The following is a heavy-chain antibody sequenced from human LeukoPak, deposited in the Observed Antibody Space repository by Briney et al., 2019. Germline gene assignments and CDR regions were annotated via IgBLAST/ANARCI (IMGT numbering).Heavy chain of an antibody. D-gene: IGHD3-22*01. Sequence: SETLSLTCTVSGGSISSYYWSWIRQPPGKGLEWIGYIYYSGSTYYNPSLKSRVTISVDMSKNQFSLKLSSVTAADTAVYYCARVKDYYDSSGYYLDYWGQGTLVTVSS. CDR3: ARVKDYYDSSGYYLDY. CDR2: IYYSGST. V-gene: IGHV4-59*12. CDR1: GGSISSYY. J-gene: IGHJ4*02.